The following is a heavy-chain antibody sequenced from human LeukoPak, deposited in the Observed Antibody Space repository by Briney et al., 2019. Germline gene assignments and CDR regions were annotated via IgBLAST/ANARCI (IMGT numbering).Heavy chain of an antibody. CDR1: GGSISSGSYY. V-gene: IGHV4-61*02. D-gene: IGHD2-21*02. CDR3: ARVGVVTDAFDI. J-gene: IGHJ3*02. CDR2: IYTSGST. Sequence: SQTLSLTCTVSGGSISSGSYYWSWIRQPAGKGLEWIGRIYTSGSTNYNPSLKSRVTISVDTSKNQFSLKLSSVTAADTAVYYCARVGVVTDAFDIWGQGTMVTVSS.